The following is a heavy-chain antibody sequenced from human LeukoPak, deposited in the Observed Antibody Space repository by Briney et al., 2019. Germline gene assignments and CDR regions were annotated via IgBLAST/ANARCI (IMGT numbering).Heavy chain of an antibody. V-gene: IGHV1-8*03. D-gene: IGHD5-12*01. CDR1: GYTFTSYD. J-gene: IGHJ6*03. Sequence: GASVKVSCKASGYTFTSYDINWVRQATGQGLEWMGWMNPNSGNTGYAQKFQGRVTITRNTSISTAYMELSSLRSEDTAVYYCAICGYSGYDGPYYYYYMDVWGKGTTVTISS. CDR2: MNPNSGNT. CDR3: AICGYSGYDGPYYYYYMDV.